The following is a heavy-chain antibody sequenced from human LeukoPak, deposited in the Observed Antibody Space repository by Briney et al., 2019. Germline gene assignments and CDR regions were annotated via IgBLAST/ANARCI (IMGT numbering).Heavy chain of an antibody. Sequence: PSETLSLTCTVSGGSITSYYWSWIRQSAGKGLEWIGRIYITGSTTYSPSLKSRVTMSLDTSKNQFSLKLGSATAADTAVYYCARAYSGGPYYYYYYYMDVWGKGTTVTASS. CDR1: GGSITSYY. CDR3: ARAYSGGPYYYYYYYMDV. J-gene: IGHJ6*03. CDR2: IYITGST. D-gene: IGHD6-25*01. V-gene: IGHV4-4*07.